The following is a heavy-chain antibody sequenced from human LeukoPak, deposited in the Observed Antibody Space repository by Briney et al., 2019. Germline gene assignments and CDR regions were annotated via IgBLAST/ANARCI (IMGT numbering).Heavy chain of an antibody. Sequence: GGSLRLSCAASGFTFSTYSMNWVRQAPGKGLEWVANIKQDGSEKYYVDSVKGRFTISRDNAKNSLYLQMNSLRAEDTAVYYCARRTYYYGMDVWGQGTTVTVSS. CDR3: ARRTYYYGMDV. J-gene: IGHJ6*02. CDR1: GFTFSTYS. V-gene: IGHV3-7*01. CDR2: IKQDGSEK.